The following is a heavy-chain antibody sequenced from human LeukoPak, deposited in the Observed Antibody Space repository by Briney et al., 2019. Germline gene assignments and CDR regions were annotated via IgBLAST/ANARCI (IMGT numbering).Heavy chain of an antibody. CDR1: GFTVSSNY. J-gene: IGHJ4*02. CDR3: ARESPGYSSGWYGGHLDY. V-gene: IGHV3-53*01. D-gene: IGHD6-19*01. CDR2: XXXXGST. Sequence: GGSLRLSCAASGFTVSSNYXXXVRQAPGKGXXXXXXXXXXGSTYYADSVKGRFXXXXXNSKNTLYLQMNRLRAEDTAVYYCARESPGYSSGWYGGHLDYWGQGTLVTVSS.